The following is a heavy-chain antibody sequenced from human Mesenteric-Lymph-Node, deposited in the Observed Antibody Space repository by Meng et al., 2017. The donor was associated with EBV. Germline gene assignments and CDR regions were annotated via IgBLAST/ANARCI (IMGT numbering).Heavy chain of an antibody. CDR1: GYTFTSHQ. J-gene: IGHJ4*02. Sequence: QVQLVQSGAEVRKPGASVTISCXASGYTFTSHQMHWVRQAPGQGLEWVGMINPSGGGAAYSQKFQGRVTFTRDTFGNTAYMELSSLRSDDSAVYFCARVMSGFDLGSFDYWGQGTLVTVSS. D-gene: IGHD5-12*01. CDR3: ARVMSGFDLGSFDY. V-gene: IGHV1-46*01. CDR2: INPSGGGA.